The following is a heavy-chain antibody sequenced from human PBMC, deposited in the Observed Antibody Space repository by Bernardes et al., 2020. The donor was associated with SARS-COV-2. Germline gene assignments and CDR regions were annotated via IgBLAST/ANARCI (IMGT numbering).Heavy chain of an antibody. CDR2: ITAGNGNT. CDR1: GYTFTSYA. Sequence: ASVKVSCKASGYTFTSYAMHWVRQAPGQRLEWMGWITAGNGNTKYSQKFQGRVTITRDTSASTAYMELSSLRSEDTAVYYCARDSDDSSGPAFDIWGQGTMVTVSS. V-gene: IGHV1-3*01. CDR3: ARDSDDSSGPAFDI. D-gene: IGHD3-22*01. J-gene: IGHJ3*02.